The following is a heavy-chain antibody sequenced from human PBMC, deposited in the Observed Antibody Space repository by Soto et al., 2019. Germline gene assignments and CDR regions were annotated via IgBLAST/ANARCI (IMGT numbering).Heavy chain of an antibody. V-gene: IGHV4-39*07. J-gene: IGHJ6*02. D-gene: IGHD3-9*01. CDR3: ARDQGHYILTGPMDV. CDR2: IYYSGST. CDR1: GGSISSSSYY. Sequence: SETLSLTCTVSGGSISSSSYYWGWIRQPPGKGLEWIGSIYYSGSTYYNPSPKSRVTISVDTSKNQFSLKLSSVTAADTAVYYCARDQGHYILTGPMDVWGQGTTVTVSS.